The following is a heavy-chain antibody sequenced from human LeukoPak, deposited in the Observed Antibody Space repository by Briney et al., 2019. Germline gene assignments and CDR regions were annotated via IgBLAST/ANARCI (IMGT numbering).Heavy chain of an antibody. D-gene: IGHD5/OR15-5a*01. V-gene: IGHV4-31*03. Sequence: SQTLSLTCTVSGGSISSGGYYWSWIRQHPGKGLEWIGYIYYSGSTYYNPSLKSRVTISVDTSKNQFSLKLSSVTAADTAVHYRAGAVSVYYFDYWGQGTLVTVSS. J-gene: IGHJ4*02. CDR3: AGAVSVYYFDY. CDR1: GGSISSGGYY. CDR2: IYYSGST.